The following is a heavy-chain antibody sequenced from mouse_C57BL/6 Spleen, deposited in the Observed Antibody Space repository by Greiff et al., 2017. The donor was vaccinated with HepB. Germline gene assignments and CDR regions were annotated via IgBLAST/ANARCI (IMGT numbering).Heavy chain of an antibody. D-gene: IGHD2-1*01. Sequence: VQLQQSGAELVRPGTSVKVSCKASGYAFTNYLIEWVKQRPGQGLEWIGVINPGSGGTNYNEKFKGKATLTADKSSSTAYMQLSSLTSEDSAVYFCARRNYRYYVDYWGQGTTLTVSA. CDR1: GYAFTNYL. CDR2: INPGSGGT. J-gene: IGHJ2*01. CDR3: ARRNYRYYVDY. V-gene: IGHV1-54*01.